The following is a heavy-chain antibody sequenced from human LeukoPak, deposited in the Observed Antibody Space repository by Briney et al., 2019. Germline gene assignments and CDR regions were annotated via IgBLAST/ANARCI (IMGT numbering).Heavy chain of an antibody. J-gene: IGHJ4*02. V-gene: IGHV3-7*04. CDR2: IKQDGSEK. D-gene: IGHD6-19*01. CDR1: GFMFSRYW. Sequence: GGSLRLSCVGSGFMFSRYWMSWVRQAPGKGLEWVANIKQDGSEKYYVDSVRGRFTISRDNAHNSLHLQMNSLRAEDTAVYFCARDRGSGWFPYWGQGTLVTVSS. CDR3: ARDRGSGWFPY.